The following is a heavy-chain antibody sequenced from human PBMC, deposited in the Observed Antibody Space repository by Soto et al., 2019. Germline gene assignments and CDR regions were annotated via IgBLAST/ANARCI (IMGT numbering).Heavy chain of an antibody. Sequence: SGTLSLTCSVSGGSVTSHHLSWIRQPPGKGLEWMGYINYDGSTNYSPSLKSRVIMSVDTSNSQFSLRLSSVTAADTAVYYCARGSYYYDSSGYYHYWGQGTLVTVSS. CDR3: ARGSYYYDSSGYYHY. CDR1: GGSVTSHH. CDR2: INYDGST. J-gene: IGHJ4*02. V-gene: IGHV4-59*08. D-gene: IGHD3-22*01.